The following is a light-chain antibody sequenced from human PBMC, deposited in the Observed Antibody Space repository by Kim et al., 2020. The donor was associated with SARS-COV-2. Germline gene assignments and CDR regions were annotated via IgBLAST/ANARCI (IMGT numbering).Light chain of an antibody. CDR3: QQYDTYPWT. J-gene: IGKJ1*01. V-gene: IGKV1-5*03. Sequence: ASVGDRVTITCRASQYITRRLTWYQQKPGKAPKVLISKASTLESGVPSTFSGSGSGTDFTLTISSLQPDDFATYYCQQYDTYPWTFGQGTKVDIK. CDR1: QYITRR. CDR2: KAS.